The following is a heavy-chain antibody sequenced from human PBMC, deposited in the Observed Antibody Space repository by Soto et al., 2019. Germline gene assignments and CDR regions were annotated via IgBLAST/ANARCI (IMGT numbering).Heavy chain of an antibody. CDR2: IRSRPNNYAT. Sequence: EVQLVESGGGLVQPGRSLKLSCAASGFAFTGSAMHWVRQASGKGLEWVGRIRSRPNNYATAYAASVKGRFTISRDDSKNTAYLQMNSLKSEDTATYYCTRHSPSGDQFYRDVWGKGTTVTVSS. D-gene: IGHD3-10*01. CDR1: GFAFTGSA. V-gene: IGHV3-73*01. CDR3: TRHSPSGDQFYRDV. J-gene: IGHJ6*03.